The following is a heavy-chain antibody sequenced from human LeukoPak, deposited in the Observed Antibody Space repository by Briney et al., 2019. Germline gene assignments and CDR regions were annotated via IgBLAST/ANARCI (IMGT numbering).Heavy chain of an antibody. CDR3: ARGGAARPDY. V-gene: IGHV3-48*01. J-gene: IGHJ4*02. D-gene: IGHD6-6*01. Sequence: AGGSLRLSCAASGFTLSNYGMNWVRQAPGKGLEWVSYIGSSSSAINYADSVKGRFTISRDNGKNSLYLQMNSLRVEDTAVYYCARGGAARPDYWGQGTLVTVSS. CDR2: IGSSSSAI. CDR1: GFTLSNYG.